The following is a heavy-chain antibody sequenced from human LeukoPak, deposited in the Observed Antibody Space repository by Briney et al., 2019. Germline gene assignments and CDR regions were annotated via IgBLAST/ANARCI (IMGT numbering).Heavy chain of an antibody. Sequence: GESLKISCKGSGYSFTSYWIGWVRLMPGKGLEWMGIIYPGDSDTRYSPSFQGQVTISADKSIKTAYLQWSSLKASDTAMYYCASSTAVTTHYFDFWGQGTLVTVSS. CDR3: ASSTAVTTHYFDF. CDR1: GYSFTSYW. CDR2: IYPGDSDT. V-gene: IGHV5-51*01. J-gene: IGHJ4*02. D-gene: IGHD4-17*01.